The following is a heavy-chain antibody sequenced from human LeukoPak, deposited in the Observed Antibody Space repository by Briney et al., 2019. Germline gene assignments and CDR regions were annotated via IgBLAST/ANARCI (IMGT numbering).Heavy chain of an antibody. V-gene: IGHV3-7*01. Sequence: PGGSLRLSCVASRFTFSNYWMTWVRQAPGKGLERVANIKKDGGETYYMESVKGRFTISRDNAKNSLYLQMNSLRAEDTAVYYCARGRDSYYDYVWGSYRYSRYFDIWGQGTMVTVSS. D-gene: IGHD3-16*02. CDR3: ARGRDSYYDYVWGSYRYSRYFDI. CDR2: IKKDGGET. CDR1: RFTFSNYW. J-gene: IGHJ3*02.